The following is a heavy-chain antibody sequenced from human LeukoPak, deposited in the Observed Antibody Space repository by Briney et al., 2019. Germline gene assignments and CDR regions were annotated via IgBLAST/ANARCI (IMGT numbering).Heavy chain of an antibody. V-gene: IGHV3-15*01. CDR1: GFAFSDAW. Sequence: GGSLRLSCAASGFAFSDAWMSWVRQAPGKGLEWVGRIKSKTDGGTTDYAAPVKGRFTISRDDSKNTLYLQMNSLKTEDTAVYYCTTGGYGGQFDYWGQGTLVTVSS. J-gene: IGHJ4*02. D-gene: IGHD5-12*01. CDR3: TTGGYGGQFDY. CDR2: IKSKTDGGTT.